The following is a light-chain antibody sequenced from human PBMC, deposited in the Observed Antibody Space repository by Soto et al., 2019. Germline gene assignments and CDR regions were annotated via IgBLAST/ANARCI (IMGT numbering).Light chain of an antibody. CDR1: QGISNS. Sequence: DIQMTQSPSSVSASVGDRVSITCRASQGISNSSAWYQQTPGKAPKLLLRGASSLHRGVPSRFSGGGAGTEFTLTISSLQPEDFATYYCQQTSAFPRTFGQGTKVDIK. J-gene: IGKJ1*01. V-gene: IGKV1-12*01. CDR2: GAS. CDR3: QQTSAFPRT.